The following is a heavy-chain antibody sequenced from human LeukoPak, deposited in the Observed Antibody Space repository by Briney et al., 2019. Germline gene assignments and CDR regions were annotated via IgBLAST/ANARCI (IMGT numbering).Heavy chain of an antibody. CDR2: IYSSGST. CDR1: GGSIRGYY. CDR3: ARGGRVVGATTRYYFDY. Sequence: SETLSLTCNVSGGSIRGYYWSWIRQPPGKGLEWIGYIYSSGSTNYNPSLKSRVTISVDTSKNQFSLKLSSVTAADTAVYYCARGGRVVGATTRYYFDYWGQGTLVTVSS. V-gene: IGHV4-59*12. D-gene: IGHD1-26*01. J-gene: IGHJ4*02.